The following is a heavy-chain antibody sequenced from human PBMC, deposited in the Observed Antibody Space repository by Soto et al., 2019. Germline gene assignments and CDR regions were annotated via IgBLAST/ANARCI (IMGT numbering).Heavy chain of an antibody. Sequence: QVQLVQSGAEVKKPGASVKVSCKASGYTFTSYGISWVRQAPGQGLEWMGWISAYNGDTKYSQKFQGRVTITRDTSAITAYMELSNLRSEDTAVYYCVRDWTHYDSSGPGDYWGQGTLVTVSS. J-gene: IGHJ4*02. D-gene: IGHD3-22*01. CDR2: ISAYNGDT. V-gene: IGHV1-18*01. CDR3: VRDWTHYDSSGPGDY. CDR1: GYTFTSYG.